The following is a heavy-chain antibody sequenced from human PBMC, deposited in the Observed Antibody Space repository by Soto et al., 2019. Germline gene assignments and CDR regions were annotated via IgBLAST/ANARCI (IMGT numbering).Heavy chain of an antibody. CDR1: GFTFSSYA. CDR3: AKYLGSGCHHYNWFDP. D-gene: IGHD6-25*01. V-gene: IGHV3-23*01. Sequence: GGSLRLSCAASGFTFSSYAMSWVRQAPGKGLEWVSAISGSGGSTYYADSVKGRFIISRDDSKNTLYLQMSSLRVEDTALYYCAKYLGSGCHHYNWFDPWGRGTLVTVSS. J-gene: IGHJ5*02. CDR2: ISGSGGST.